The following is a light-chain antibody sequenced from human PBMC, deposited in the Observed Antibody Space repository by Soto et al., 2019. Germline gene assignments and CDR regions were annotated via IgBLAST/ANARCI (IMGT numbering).Light chain of an antibody. CDR3: KQYNNWYA. V-gene: IGKV3-15*01. Sequence: EIVMTQSPATLSVSPGERVTLSCRASQSVSTNLAWYQQKPGQAPRLLIYEISIRATGVPARFSGSGSGTEFTLTISSLQSEDCAVYYWKQYNNWYAFGQGTKLEIK. J-gene: IGKJ2*01. CDR1: QSVSTN. CDR2: EIS.